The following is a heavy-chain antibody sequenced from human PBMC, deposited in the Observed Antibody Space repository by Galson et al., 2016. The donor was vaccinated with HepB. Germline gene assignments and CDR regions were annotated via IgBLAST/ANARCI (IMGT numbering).Heavy chain of an antibody. D-gene: IGHD3-16*01. CDR3: ATGTSLIRGFDH. CDR2: ISAYNGDT. V-gene: IGHV1-18*04. Sequence: SVKVSCKGSGYIFRNYGINWVRQAPGQGLEWMGWISAYNGDTNYAPKVQGRVTMTTDISTNTATMELWNLRSDDTAVCYCATGTSLIRGFDHWGQGTLVTVSS. CDR1: GYIFRNYG. J-gene: IGHJ4*02.